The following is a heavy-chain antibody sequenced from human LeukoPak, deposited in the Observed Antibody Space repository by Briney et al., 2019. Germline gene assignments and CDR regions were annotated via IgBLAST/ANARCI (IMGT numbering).Heavy chain of an antibody. Sequence: SETLSLTCTVSGGSISSGSHYWSWIRQPAGKGLEWIGYIFYTGTTNYNPSLKSRVTISVDTSNEQFSLKLTSVTAADSAVYYCARGSRIAARQDYWGQGTLVTVSS. CDR3: ARGSRIAARQDY. J-gene: IGHJ4*02. D-gene: IGHD6-6*01. CDR1: GGSISSGSHY. CDR2: IFYTGTT. V-gene: IGHV4-61*10.